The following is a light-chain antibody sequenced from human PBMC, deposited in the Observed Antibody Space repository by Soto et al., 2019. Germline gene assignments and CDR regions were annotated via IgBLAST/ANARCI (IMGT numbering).Light chain of an antibody. CDR1: SSDVGGYNY. Sequence: QSALTQPASVSGSPGQSITISCTGTSSDVGGYNYVSWYQQHPGKAPNLIIYEVSNRPSGVSNRFSGSKSGNTASLTISGLQAEDEADYYCNSYTSSSTVIFGGGTKLTVL. CDR3: NSYTSSSTVI. J-gene: IGLJ2*01. CDR2: EVS. V-gene: IGLV2-14*01.